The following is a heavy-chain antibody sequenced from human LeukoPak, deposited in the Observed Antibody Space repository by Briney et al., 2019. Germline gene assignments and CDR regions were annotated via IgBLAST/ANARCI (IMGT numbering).Heavy chain of an antibody. Sequence: SQTLSLTCTVSGGSISSGSYSWSWIRQPAGKGLEWIGHIYISGSTNSNPSLKSRVTISVDTSKNQFSLKLSSVTAADTAVYYCARVIVAVPAAMDYYYYMDVWGKGTTVTVS. J-gene: IGHJ6*03. V-gene: IGHV4-61*09. CDR1: GGSISSGSYS. CDR2: IYISGST. CDR3: ARVIVAVPAAMDYYYYMDV. D-gene: IGHD2-2*01.